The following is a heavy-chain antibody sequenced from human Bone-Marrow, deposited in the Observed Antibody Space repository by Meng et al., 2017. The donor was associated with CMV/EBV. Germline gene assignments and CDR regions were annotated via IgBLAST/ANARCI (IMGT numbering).Heavy chain of an antibody. CDR2: ISSDGSKK. CDR3: AKTHCSSTSCKGHYFDY. CDR1: GFTFNDYA. D-gene: IGHD2-2*01. Sequence: GESLKISCAASGFTFNDYALHWVRQAPGKGLEWVAIISSDGSKKYYADSVKGRFTISRDNAKNSLYLQMNSLRAEDTALYYCAKTHCSSTSCKGHYFDYWGQGTLVTVSS. J-gene: IGHJ4*02. V-gene: IGHV3-30-3*01.